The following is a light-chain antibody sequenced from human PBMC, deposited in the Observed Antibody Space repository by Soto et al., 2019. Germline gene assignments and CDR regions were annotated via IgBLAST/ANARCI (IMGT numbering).Light chain of an antibody. V-gene: IGLV2-14*01. CDR3: SSHTTSNTRV. Sequence: LTQPASVSGSPGQSITISCTGTSSDVGAYNYVSWYQQHPGKAPKLIIYEVSNRPSGVSWRFSGSKSGNTASLTISGLQSEDEADHYCSSHTTSNTRVFGTGTKVTVL. CDR2: EVS. CDR1: SSDVGAYNY. J-gene: IGLJ1*01.